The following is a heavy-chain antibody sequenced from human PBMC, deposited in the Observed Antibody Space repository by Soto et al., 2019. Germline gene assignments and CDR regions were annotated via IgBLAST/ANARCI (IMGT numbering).Heavy chain of an antibody. CDR1: GYTFTAYH. V-gene: IGHV1-2*02. J-gene: IGHJ6*02. Sequence: ASVKVSCKPSGYTFTAYHMHWVRQAPGQGLEWMGWINPNTGGTNYAQKFQGRVTMTSDTSINTAYMELSRLRSDDTAVYYCAPSGSYHLYGMDVWGQGTTVTVSS. CDR2: INPNTGGT. D-gene: IGHD1-26*01. CDR3: APSGSYHLYGMDV.